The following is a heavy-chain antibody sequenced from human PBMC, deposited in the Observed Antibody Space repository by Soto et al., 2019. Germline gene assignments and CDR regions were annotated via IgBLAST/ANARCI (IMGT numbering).Heavy chain of an antibody. D-gene: IGHD6-13*01. CDR1: GGSISSNY. V-gene: IGHV4-59*01. CDR2: VYNSGST. Sequence: TSETLSLTCTVSGGSISSNYWTWIRQPPGKGLEWIGYVYNSGSTNYNPSLKSRVTISEDTSKSQFSLKVNSMTAADTAVYYCARYRREAVAGYTLDNWGQGILVTVSS. CDR3: ARYRREAVAGYTLDN. J-gene: IGHJ4*02.